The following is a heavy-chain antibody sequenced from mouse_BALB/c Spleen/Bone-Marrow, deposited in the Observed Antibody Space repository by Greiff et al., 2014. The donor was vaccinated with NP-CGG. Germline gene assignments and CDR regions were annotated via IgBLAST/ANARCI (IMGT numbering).Heavy chain of an antibody. V-gene: IGHV5-6-3*01. CDR3: VRGNYGNYVDYFDL. Sequence: EVQRVESGGGLVQPGGSLKLSCAASGFTFSNYGMSWVRQTPDKRLELVATINSNGGSTYYPDSVKGRFTISRDTAKNTLYLQMSSLKSEETAMYYCVRGNYGNYVDYFDLWGQGTTLTVSS. D-gene: IGHD2-1*01. CDR2: INSNGGST. J-gene: IGHJ2*01. CDR1: GFTFSNYG.